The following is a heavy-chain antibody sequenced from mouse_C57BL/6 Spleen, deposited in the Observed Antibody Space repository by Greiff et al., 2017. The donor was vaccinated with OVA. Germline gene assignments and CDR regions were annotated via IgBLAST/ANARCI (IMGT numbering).Heavy chain of an antibody. CDR2: ISYDGSN. D-gene: IGHD2-4*01. J-gene: IGHJ4*01. CDR3: ATYDYDEAMDY. Sequence: EVKLMESGPGLVKPSQSLSLTCSVTGYSITSGYYWNWIRQFPGNKLAWMGYISYDGSNNYNPSLKNRISITRDTSKNQFFLKLNSVTTEDTATYYCATYDYDEAMDYWGQGTSVTVSS. V-gene: IGHV3-6*01. CDR1: GYSITSGYY.